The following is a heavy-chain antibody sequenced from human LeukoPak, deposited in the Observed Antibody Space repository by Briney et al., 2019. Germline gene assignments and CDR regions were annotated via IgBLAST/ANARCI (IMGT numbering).Heavy chain of an antibody. D-gene: IGHD4-17*01. V-gene: IGHV3-23*01. CDR3: AGDSPYGDYAYYYYYMDV. CDR2: ISGSGGST. J-gene: IGHJ6*03. CDR1: GFTFSSYA. Sequence: GGSLRLSCAASGFTFSSYAMSWVRQAPGKGLEWVSAISGSGGSTYYADSVKGRFTISRDNSKNTLYLQMNSLRAEDTALYYCAGDSPYGDYAYYYYYMDVWGKGTTVTVSS.